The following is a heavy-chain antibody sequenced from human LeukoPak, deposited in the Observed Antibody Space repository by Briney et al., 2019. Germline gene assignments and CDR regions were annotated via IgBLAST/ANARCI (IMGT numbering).Heavy chain of an antibody. J-gene: IGHJ5*02. D-gene: IGHD3-22*01. CDR1: GLTFRDYA. Sequence: PGRSLRLSCEASGLTFRDYAMHWVRQAPGRGLEWVAVISRDGTNQNYAASVQDRFVISRDNSKNTLFLQMFTLRTEDTALYQCSSGRADSSAYYWGPFDLWGQGALVTVSS. CDR3: SSGRADSSAYYWGPFDL. V-gene: IGHV3-30*09. CDR2: ISRDGTNQ.